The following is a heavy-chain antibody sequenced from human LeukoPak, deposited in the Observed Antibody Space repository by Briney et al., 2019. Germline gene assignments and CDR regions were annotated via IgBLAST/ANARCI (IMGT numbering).Heavy chain of an antibody. CDR1: GFTSSNAW. V-gene: IGHV3-15*01. D-gene: IGHD3-3*01. J-gene: IGHJ4*02. Sequence: GGSLRLSCAASGFTSSNAWMSWVRQAPGKGLEWVGRIKSKTDGGTTDYAAPVKGRFTISRDDSKNTQDLQMNSLKTEDTAVYYCTTVMNFPGLADYWGQGTLVTVSS. CDR2: IKSKTDGGTT. CDR3: TTVMNFPGLADY.